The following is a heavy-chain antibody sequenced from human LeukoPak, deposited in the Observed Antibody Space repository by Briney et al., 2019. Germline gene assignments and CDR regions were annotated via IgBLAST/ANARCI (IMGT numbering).Heavy chain of an antibody. V-gene: IGHV3-30*04. J-gene: IGHJ4*02. CDR3: TRDGWVDY. D-gene: IGHD6-19*01. CDR2: ISYDGSNK. Sequence: FTXXXYSIHWVRQAPGKGLEWVAVISYDGSNKYYADSVRGRFTISRDNSKNGLYLQMNSLRAEDTAVYYCTRDGWVDYWGQGTLVTVSS. CDR1: FTXXXYS.